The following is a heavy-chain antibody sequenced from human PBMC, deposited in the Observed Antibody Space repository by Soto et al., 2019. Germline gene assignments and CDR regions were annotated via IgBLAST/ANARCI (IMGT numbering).Heavy chain of an antibody. CDR2: IYYSGST. V-gene: IGHV4-59*01. J-gene: IGHJ6*02. CDR3: ARYGSSSYYYYGMDV. CDR1: GGSISSYY. D-gene: IGHD6-6*01. Sequence: SETLSLTCTVSGGSISSYYWSWIRQPPGKGLEWIGYIYYSGSTNYNPSLKSRVTISVDTSKNRFSLKLSSVTAADTAVYYCARYGSSSYYYYGMDVWGQGTTVTVSS.